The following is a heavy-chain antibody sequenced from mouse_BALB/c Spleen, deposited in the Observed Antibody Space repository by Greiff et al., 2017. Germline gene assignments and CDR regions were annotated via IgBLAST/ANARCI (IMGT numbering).Heavy chain of an antibody. CDR1: GYAFTNYL. V-gene: IGHV1-54*03. CDR2: INPGSGGT. CDR3: AREGDYWYFDV. Sequence: QVQLKESGAELVRPGTSVKVSCKASGYAFTNYLIEWVKQRPGQGLEWIGVINPGSGGTNYNEKFKGKATLTADKSSSTAYMQLSSLTSDDSAVYFCAREGDYWYFDVWGAGTTVTVSS. J-gene: IGHJ1*01.